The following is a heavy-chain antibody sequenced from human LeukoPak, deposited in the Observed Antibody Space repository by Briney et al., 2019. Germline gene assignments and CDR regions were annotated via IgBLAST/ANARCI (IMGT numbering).Heavy chain of an antibody. CDR3: ASTSYGSGSLDAFDI. Sequence: SETLSLTCTVSGGSISSGDYYWSWIRQPPGKGLEWIGYIYYSGSTYYNPSLKSRVTISVDTSKNQFSLKLSSVTAADTAVYYCASTSYGSGSLDAFDIWGQGTMVTVSS. CDR2: IYYSGST. V-gene: IGHV4-30-4*01. J-gene: IGHJ3*02. CDR1: GGSISSGDYY. D-gene: IGHD3-10*01.